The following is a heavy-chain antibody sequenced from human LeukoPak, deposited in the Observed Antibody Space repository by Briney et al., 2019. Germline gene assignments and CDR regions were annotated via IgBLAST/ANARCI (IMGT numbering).Heavy chain of an antibody. Sequence: GGSLRLSCAASGFTVSSNYMSWVRQAPGKGLEWVSVIYSGGSTYYADSVKGRFTISRDNSKNTLYLQMNSLRAEDTAVYYCARLGCRGGSCYSGEDYFDYWGQGTLVTVSS. D-gene: IGHD2-15*01. V-gene: IGHV3-53*01. CDR3: ARLGCRGGSCYSGEDYFDY. J-gene: IGHJ4*02. CDR2: IYSGGST. CDR1: GFTVSSNY.